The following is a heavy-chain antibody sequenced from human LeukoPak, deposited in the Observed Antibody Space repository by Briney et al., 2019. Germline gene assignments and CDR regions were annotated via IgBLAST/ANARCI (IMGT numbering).Heavy chain of an antibody. CDR3: AKWEVSQAVFDY. D-gene: IGHD3-10*01. J-gene: IGHJ4*02. CDR2: ISYDGSNK. V-gene: IGHV3-30*18. CDR1: GFTFSSYG. Sequence: GGSLRLSCAASGFTFSSYGMHWVRQAPGKGLEWVAVISYDGSNKYYADSVKGRFTISGDNSKNTLYLQMNSLRAEDTAVYYCAKWEVSQAVFDYWGQGTLVTVSS.